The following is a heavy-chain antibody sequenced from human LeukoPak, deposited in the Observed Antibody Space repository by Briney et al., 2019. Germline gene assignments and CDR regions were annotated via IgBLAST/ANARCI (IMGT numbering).Heavy chain of an antibody. Sequence: SETLSLTCAVYGGSFSGYYWSWIRQPPGKGLEWIGEINHSGSTNYNPSLKSRVTISVDTSKNQFSLKLSSVTAADTAVYYCARAGYCSSTSCYRDYGGQGTLVSVSS. J-gene: IGHJ4*02. CDR3: ARAGYCSSTSCYRDY. V-gene: IGHV4-34*01. D-gene: IGHD2-2*02. CDR1: GGSFSGYY. CDR2: INHSGST.